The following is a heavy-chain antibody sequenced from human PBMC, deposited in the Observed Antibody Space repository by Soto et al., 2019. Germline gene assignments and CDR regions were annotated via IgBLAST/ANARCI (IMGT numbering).Heavy chain of an antibody. V-gene: IGHV1-3*01. CDR3: AREYVRADYVFAINYYYYDRIDF. CDR2: INAGNGNT. D-gene: IGHD4-17*01. J-gene: IGHJ6*02. CDR1: GYTFTSYA. Sequence: ASVKVSCKASGYTFTSYAMHWVRQAPGQRLEWMGWINAGNGNTKYSQKFQGRVTITRDTSASTAYMELSSLRSEDTAVYYCAREYVRADYVFAINYYYYDRIDFWGQGTMVTVSS.